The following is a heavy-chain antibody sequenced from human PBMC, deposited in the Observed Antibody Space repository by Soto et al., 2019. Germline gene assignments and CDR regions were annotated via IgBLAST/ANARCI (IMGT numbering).Heavy chain of an antibody. CDR1: GFTISGYW. J-gene: IGHJ4*02. V-gene: IGHV3-7*03. Sequence: GGSVRLSCVASGFTISGYWMSWVRQAPGKGLEWVANIKQDGSEQHYVDSVKGRFTISKDYAKNSLFLQMNSLRAEDTAVYYCARALVVVTEYFDYWGQGILVTVSS. D-gene: IGHD3-22*01. CDR2: IKQDGSEQ. CDR3: ARALVVVTEYFDY.